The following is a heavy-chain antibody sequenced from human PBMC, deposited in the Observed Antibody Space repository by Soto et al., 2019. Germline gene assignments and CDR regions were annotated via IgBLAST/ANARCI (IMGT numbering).Heavy chain of an antibody. Sequence: GGSLRLSCAASGFTFSDYSMNWVRQAPGRGLEWVSYISSSSFTIHYADSVEGRFAISRDNAKNSMYLQMNSLRAEDMAVYYCARGRVEDSSGWATYFDYWGQGTLVTVSS. J-gene: IGHJ4*02. CDR2: ISSSSFTI. D-gene: IGHD6-19*01. CDR3: ARGRVEDSSGWATYFDY. CDR1: GFTFSDYS. V-gene: IGHV3-48*01.